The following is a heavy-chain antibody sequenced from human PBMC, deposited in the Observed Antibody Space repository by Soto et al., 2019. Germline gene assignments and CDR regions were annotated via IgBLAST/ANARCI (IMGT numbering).Heavy chain of an antibody. CDR3: ARDDYSNNYSLYYLHF. D-gene: IGHD5-12*01. J-gene: IGHJ4*02. Sequence: QVQLVESGGGVVQPGRSLRLSCAASGFTFSRYGMHWVRQAPGKGLEWVAVIWYDGSKDYYADSVKGRFTISRDNSKNTLYLKRNSLRTEDTAVYYWARDDYSNNYSLYYLHFSGQGTLVTVSS. V-gene: IGHV3-33*01. CDR2: IWYDGSKD. CDR1: GFTFSRYG.